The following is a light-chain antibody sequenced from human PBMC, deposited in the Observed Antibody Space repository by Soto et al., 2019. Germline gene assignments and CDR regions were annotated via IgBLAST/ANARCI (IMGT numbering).Light chain of an antibody. J-gene: IGKJ4*01. V-gene: IGKV1-9*01. CDR2: AAS. CDR1: QGISSF. CDR3: QLLNNYPLLT. Sequence: IQLTQFPSSLSASVGDRVTITCRASQGISSFLAWYQQKPGKAPKLLIYAASTLQSGVPSRFSGSGSGTDFTLNISSLQPEDFATYYCQLLNNYPLLTFGGGTKVEIK.